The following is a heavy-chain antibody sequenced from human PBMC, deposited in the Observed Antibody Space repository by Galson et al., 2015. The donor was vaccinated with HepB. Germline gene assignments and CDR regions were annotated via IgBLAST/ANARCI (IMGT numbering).Heavy chain of an antibody. V-gene: IGHV3-53*01. J-gene: IGHJ2*01. CDR3: ARAYSYGPTHHWYFDL. Sequence: SLRLSCAASGFTVSSNYMSWVRQAPGKGLEWVSVIYSGGSTYYADSVKGRFTISRDNSKNTLYLQMNSLRAEDTAVYYCARAYSYGPTHHWYFDLWGRGTLVTVSS. D-gene: IGHD5-18*01. CDR1: GFTVSSNY. CDR2: IYSGGST.